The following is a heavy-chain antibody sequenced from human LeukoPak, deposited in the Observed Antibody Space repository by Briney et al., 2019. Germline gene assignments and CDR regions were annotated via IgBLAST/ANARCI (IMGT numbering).Heavy chain of an antibody. D-gene: IGHD4-11*01. Sequence: SETLSLTCAVYGGSFSGYYWSWIRQPPGKGLEWIGEIIHSGSTNYNPSLKSRVTISVDTSKNQFSLKLSSVTAADTAVYYCARGPNYSNYVDYYYGMDVWGQGTTVTVSS. V-gene: IGHV4-34*01. CDR1: GGSFSGYY. CDR3: ARGPNYSNYVDYYYGMDV. CDR2: IIHSGST. J-gene: IGHJ6*02.